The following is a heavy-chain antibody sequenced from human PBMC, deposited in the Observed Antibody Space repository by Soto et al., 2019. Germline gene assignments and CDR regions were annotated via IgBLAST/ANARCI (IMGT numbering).Heavy chain of an antibody. V-gene: IGHV3-7*01. D-gene: IGHD6-13*01. Sequence: GGSLRLSCAASGFTFSSYWMGWVRQAPGKGLEWVANIKQDGSEKYYVDSVKGRFTISRDNAGKSLYLQMNSLRAEDTAVYYCARIAAGSFDYWGQGTLVTVSS. CDR1: GFTFSSYW. CDR3: ARIAAGSFDY. J-gene: IGHJ4*02. CDR2: IKQDGSEK.